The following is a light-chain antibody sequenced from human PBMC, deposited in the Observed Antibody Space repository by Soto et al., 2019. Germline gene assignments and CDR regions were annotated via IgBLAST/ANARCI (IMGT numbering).Light chain of an antibody. Sequence: GVTVTITCRARRALRNYLAYHQRKPGKVPDLLISPASTLQSGAPSRFSGSGSGTDFTPTISSLQPEDVASYFCQHNFNSPPWTFGQGTKVDIK. CDR3: QHNFNSPPWT. V-gene: IGKV1-27*01. CDR2: PAS. J-gene: IGKJ1*01. CDR1: RALRNY.